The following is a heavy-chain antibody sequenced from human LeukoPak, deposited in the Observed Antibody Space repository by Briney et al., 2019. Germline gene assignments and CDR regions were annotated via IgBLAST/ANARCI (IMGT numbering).Heavy chain of an antibody. V-gene: IGHV1-69*01. CDR1: GGTFSSYA. Sequence: SVKVSCKASGGTFSSYAISWVRQAPGQGLEWMGGIIPIFGTANYAQKFQGRVTITADESTSTAYMELSSLRSEDTAVYYCARDHLPYYDSSGYYRYWGQGTLVTVSS. J-gene: IGHJ4*02. CDR2: IIPIFGTA. D-gene: IGHD3-22*01. CDR3: ARDHLPYYDSSGYYRY.